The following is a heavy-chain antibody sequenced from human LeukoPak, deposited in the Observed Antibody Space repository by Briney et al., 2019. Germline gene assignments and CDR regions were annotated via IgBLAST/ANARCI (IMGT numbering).Heavy chain of an antibody. Sequence: SQTLSLTCAISGDSVSSNSAAWNWIRQSPSRGLEWLGKTYYRSKWYNDYAVSVKSRITINPDTSKNQFSLQLNSVTPEDTAVYYCARDRRGGAVAGTRVGAFDIWGQGTMVTVSS. CDR3: ARDRRGGAVAGTRVGAFDI. V-gene: IGHV6-1*01. CDR1: GDSVSSNSAA. CDR2: TYYRSKWYN. D-gene: IGHD6-19*01. J-gene: IGHJ3*02.